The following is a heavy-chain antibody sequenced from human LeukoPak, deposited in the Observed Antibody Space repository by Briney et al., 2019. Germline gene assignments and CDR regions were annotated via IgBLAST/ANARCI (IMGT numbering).Heavy chain of an antibody. Sequence: ASVKVSCKASGGTFSSYAISWVRQAPGQGLEWMGGIIPIFGTANYAQKFQGRVTITADESTSTAYVELSNLRSEDTAVYYCARSGAGDSSSWDKIDYWGQGTLVTVSS. V-gene: IGHV1-69*13. CDR2: IIPIFGTA. CDR3: ARSGAGDSSSWDKIDY. CDR1: GGTFSSYA. D-gene: IGHD6-13*01. J-gene: IGHJ4*02.